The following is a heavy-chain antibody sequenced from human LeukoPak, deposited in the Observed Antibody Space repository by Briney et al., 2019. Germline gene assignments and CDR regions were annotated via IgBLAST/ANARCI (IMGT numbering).Heavy chain of an antibody. D-gene: IGHD3-10*01. V-gene: IGHV4-4*07. CDR1: GGSISSYY. CDR2: IYTSGST. J-gene: IGHJ5*02. Sequence: SETLSLTCTVSGGSISSYYWSWLRQPAGKGLEWIGRIYTSGSTNYNPSLRSRVTMSVDTSKNQFSLKLSSVTAADTAVYYCARGEITMVRGVPRGWFDPWGQGTLVTVSS. CDR3: ARGEITMVRGVPRGWFDP.